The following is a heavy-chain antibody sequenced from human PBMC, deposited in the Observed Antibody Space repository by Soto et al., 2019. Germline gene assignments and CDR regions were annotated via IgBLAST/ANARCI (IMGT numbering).Heavy chain of an antibody. Sequence: QVQLVQSGAEVKKPGSSVKVSCKASGGTFSSYAISWVRQAPGQGLEWMGGIIPIFGTANYAQKFQGRVTITAYDSTSTASMELSSLRSEDTAVYYCARGGGSYPFDNWFDPWVQGTLVTVSS. D-gene: IGHD3-16*01. J-gene: IGHJ5*02. CDR3: ARGGGSYPFDNWFDP. CDR2: IIPIFGTA. V-gene: IGHV1-69*01. CDR1: GGTFSSYA.